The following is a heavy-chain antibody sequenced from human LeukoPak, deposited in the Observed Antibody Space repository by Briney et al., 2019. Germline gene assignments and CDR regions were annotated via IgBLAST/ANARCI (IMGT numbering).Heavy chain of an antibody. Sequence: SETLSLTCTVSGYSISSGYYWGWIRQPPGKGLEWIGSIYHSGSTYYNPSLKSRVTISVDTSKNQFSLKLSSVTAADTAVYYCARGGVWFGEFLYYFDYWGQGTLVTVSS. CDR3: ARGGVWFGEFLYYFDY. J-gene: IGHJ4*02. CDR2: IYHSGST. CDR1: GYSISSGYY. V-gene: IGHV4-38-2*02. D-gene: IGHD3-10*01.